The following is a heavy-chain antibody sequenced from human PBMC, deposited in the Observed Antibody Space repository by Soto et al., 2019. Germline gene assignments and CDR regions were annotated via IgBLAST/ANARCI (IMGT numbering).Heavy chain of an antibody. CDR3: ARDLGVTSFDY. CDR2: IKQDGSEK. V-gene: IGHV3-7*01. Sequence: EVQLVESGGGLVQPGGSLRLSCAASGFTFSIYWMSWVRQAPGKGLEWVANIKQDGSEKYYVDSVKGRFTISRDNAKNSLYLQMNSLRAEDTAVYYCARDLGVTSFDYWGQGTLVTVSS. J-gene: IGHJ4*02. CDR1: GFTFSIYW. D-gene: IGHD1-26*01.